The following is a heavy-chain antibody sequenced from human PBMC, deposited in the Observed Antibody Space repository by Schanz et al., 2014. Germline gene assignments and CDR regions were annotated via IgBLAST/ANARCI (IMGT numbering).Heavy chain of an antibody. CDR2: INPSGGGT. J-gene: IGHJ4*02. V-gene: IGHV1-46*01. Sequence: QVQLVQSGAEVKKPGASVKVSCKASGYTFVSYSMHWVRQAPGQGLEWMGIINPSGGGTSYALRFQDRVTVTRDTSRSTAYMELRSLRSDDTAVYYCARDRLECGAECYSVEVFEIWGQGTLVIVSS. D-gene: IGHD2-21*01. CDR3: ARDRLECGAECYSVEVFEI. CDR1: GYTFVSYS.